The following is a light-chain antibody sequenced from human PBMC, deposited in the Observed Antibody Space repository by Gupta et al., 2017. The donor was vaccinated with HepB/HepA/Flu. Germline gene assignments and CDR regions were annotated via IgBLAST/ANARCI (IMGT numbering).Light chain of an antibody. CDR2: SRN. CDR1: GSNIGAGYD. J-gene: IGLJ3*02. CDR3: QSYDSSLRGWL. Sequence: QSVLTQPPSMSGAPGQTVTISCTGSGSNIGAGYDVHWYQQLPGTAPKVVIYSRNNRPTGVPDRFSGFKSGTSASLAITGLQAEDEADYYGQSYDSSLRGWLFGGGTKLTVL. V-gene: IGLV1-40*01.